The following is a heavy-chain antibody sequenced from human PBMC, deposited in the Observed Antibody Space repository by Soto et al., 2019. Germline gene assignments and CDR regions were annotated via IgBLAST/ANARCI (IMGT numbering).Heavy chain of an antibody. CDR2: IWSDGNNK. Sequence: GGSLRLSCTAPGFMFSNHGMHWVRQAPGKGLEWVAVIWSDGNNKYYADSVKGRFTISRDNSKNTVYLQMDSLRAEDTAVYYCVRGDNWNDEASDYWGQGTLVTVSS. J-gene: IGHJ4*02. CDR3: VRGDNWNDEASDY. CDR1: GFMFSNHG. V-gene: IGHV3-33*01. D-gene: IGHD1-1*01.